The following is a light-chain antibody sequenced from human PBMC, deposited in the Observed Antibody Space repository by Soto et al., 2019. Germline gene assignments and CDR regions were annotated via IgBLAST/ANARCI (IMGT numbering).Light chain of an antibody. CDR2: LGS. Sequence: DIVMTQSPLSLPVTPGEPASISCRSSQSLLHSNGYSYFDWYLQKPGQSPQLLIYLGSNRASGVPDRFSGSGSGTDFTLKISRVEAEDVGVYYCMPALQTPLTFGQGTRLEIK. CDR1: QSLLHSNGYSY. J-gene: IGKJ5*01. V-gene: IGKV2-28*01. CDR3: MPALQTPLT.